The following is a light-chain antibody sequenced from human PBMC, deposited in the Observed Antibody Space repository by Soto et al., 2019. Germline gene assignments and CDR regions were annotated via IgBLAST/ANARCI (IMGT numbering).Light chain of an antibody. CDR2: GAS. CDR1: QSVSSSS. CDR3: QQFDYSPWT. V-gene: IGKV3-20*01. J-gene: IGKJ1*01. Sequence: ESVLTQSPGTLSLSPGERATLSCRASQSVSSSSLAWYQQKPGQAPRLLIYGASSRATGIPDRFSGIGSGTDFTLTISRLEPEDFAVYYCQQFDYSPWTFGQGTKVEIK.